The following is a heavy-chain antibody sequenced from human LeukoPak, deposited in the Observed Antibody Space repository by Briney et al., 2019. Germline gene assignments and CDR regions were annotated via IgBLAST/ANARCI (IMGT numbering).Heavy chain of an antibody. CDR3: ARADDSSGYYQGDDAFDI. V-gene: IGHV1-69*13. D-gene: IGHD3-22*01. CDR2: IIPIFGTA. J-gene: IGHJ3*02. Sequence: SVKVSCKASGYTFTSYGISWVRQAPGQGLEWMGGIIPIFGTANYAQKFQGRVTITADESTSTAYMELSSLRSEDTAVYYCARADDSSGYYQGDDAFDIWGQGTMVTVSS. CDR1: GYTFTSYG.